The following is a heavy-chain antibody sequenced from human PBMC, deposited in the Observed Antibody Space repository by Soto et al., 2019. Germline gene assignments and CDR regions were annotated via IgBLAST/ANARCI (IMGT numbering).Heavy chain of an antibody. Sequence: QFQLVQSGAEVKKPGSSVKVSCKASGGTFSSYTISWVRKAPGQGLEWMGRIIPILGIANYAQKFQGRVTITADKSTSTDYMELSSLRSEDTAVYYCARKDTAGWFDHWGQGTLVTVSS. V-gene: IGHV1-69*02. D-gene: IGHD5-18*01. J-gene: IGHJ5*02. CDR3: ARKDTAGWFDH. CDR2: IIPILGIA. CDR1: GGTFSSYT.